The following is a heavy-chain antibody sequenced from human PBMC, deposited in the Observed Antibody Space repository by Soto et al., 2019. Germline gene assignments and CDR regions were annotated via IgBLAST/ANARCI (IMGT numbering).Heavy chain of an antibody. Sequence: QVQLQESGPGLVKPSETLSLTCTVSGGSVSSGSYYWSWIRQPPGKGREWIGYIYYSGSTNYNPSLKSRVTISVDTSKNHFSLKLSSVTAADTAVYYCARDYGSGSYYHLDYWGQGTLDTVSS. J-gene: IGHJ4*02. V-gene: IGHV4-61*03. CDR3: ARDYGSGSYYHLDY. CDR2: IYYSGST. D-gene: IGHD3-10*01. CDR1: GGSVSSGSYY.